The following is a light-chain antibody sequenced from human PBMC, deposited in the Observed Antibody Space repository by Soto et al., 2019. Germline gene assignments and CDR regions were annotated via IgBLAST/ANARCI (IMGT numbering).Light chain of an antibody. V-gene: IGKV3-15*01. CDR3: QQYNNWPRT. J-gene: IGKJ1*01. CDR2: GAS. CDR1: QSVSSN. Sequence: EIVMTQSPATLSVSPGERATLSCRASQSVSSNLAWYQQKPGQALRLLIYGASARATGIPVRFSGSGSGTEFTLTISSLQSEDFAVYYCQQYNNWPRTFGQGTKVEIK.